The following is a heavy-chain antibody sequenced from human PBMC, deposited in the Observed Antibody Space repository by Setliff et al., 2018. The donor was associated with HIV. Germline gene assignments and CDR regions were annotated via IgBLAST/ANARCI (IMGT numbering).Heavy chain of an antibody. CDR1: GGSISSGGYY. Sequence: KPSETLSLTCTVSGGSISSGGYYWSWIRQHPGKGLEWIGYIYYSGSTYYNPSLKSRVTISVDTSKNQFSLKLSPVTAADTAVYYCARDYGDTPSYYYYYGMDVWGQGTTVTVSS. D-gene: IGHD4-17*01. V-gene: IGHV4-31*03. CDR3: ARDYGDTPSYYYYYGMDV. J-gene: IGHJ6*02. CDR2: IYYSGST.